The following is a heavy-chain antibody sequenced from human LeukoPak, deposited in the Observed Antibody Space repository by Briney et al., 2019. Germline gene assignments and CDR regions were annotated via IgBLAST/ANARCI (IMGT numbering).Heavy chain of an antibody. V-gene: IGHV3-48*02. CDR2: ISSSSSTI. CDR3: ARGDGSGSYYLLGPDDY. J-gene: IGHJ4*02. CDR1: GFTFSSYS. D-gene: IGHD3-10*01. Sequence: PGGSLRLSCAASGFTFSSYSMNWVRQAPGKGLEWVSYISSSSSTIYYADSVKGRFTISRDNAKNSLYLQMNSLRDEDTAVYYCARGDGSGSYYLLGPDDYWGQGTLVTVSS.